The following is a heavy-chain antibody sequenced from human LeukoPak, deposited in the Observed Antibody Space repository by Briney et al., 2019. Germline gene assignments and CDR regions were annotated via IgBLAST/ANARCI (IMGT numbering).Heavy chain of an antibody. CDR1: GYTFTGYY. V-gene: IGHV1-2*02. J-gene: IGHJ4*02. CDR2: INPNSGGT. Sequence: ASVKVSCKASGYTFTGYYMHWVRQAPGQGLEWMGWINPNSGGTNCAQQFQGRVTMTRDTSISTAYMELSRLRSDDTAVYYCASSRGTMYDFWSGPRDYWGQGTLVTVSS. D-gene: IGHD3-3*01. CDR3: ASSRGTMYDFWSGPRDY.